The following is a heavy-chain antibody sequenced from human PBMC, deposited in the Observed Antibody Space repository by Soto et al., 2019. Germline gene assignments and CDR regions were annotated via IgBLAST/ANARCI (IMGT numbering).Heavy chain of an antibody. J-gene: IGHJ6*02. CDR1: GDSIRGSY. CDR2: IYYTATT. V-gene: IGHV4-59*01. CDR3: ASGRAKTNGYVMHV. Sequence: PSETLSLTCTASGDSIRGSYWAWIRQPPGKGLEWIGYIYYTATTNYNPSLKSRVTISLDTSKKQFSLKLASVTAADTAVYYCASGRAKTNGYVMHVWGQRTKATVSS.